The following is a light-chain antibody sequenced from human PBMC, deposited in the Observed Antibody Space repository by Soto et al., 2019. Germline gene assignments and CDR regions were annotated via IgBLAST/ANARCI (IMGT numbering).Light chain of an antibody. Sequence: DIQMTQSPSTLSVSVGDRVTITCRASQSVYTYLAWYQHKPGEAPNLLIYRASNLRNGVPSRFSGSGSGTEFTLAISSLQPDDFATYYCQQYRDYPFTFGQGTK. V-gene: IGKV1-5*03. CDR1: QSVYTY. CDR3: QQYRDYPFT. J-gene: IGKJ2*01. CDR2: RAS.